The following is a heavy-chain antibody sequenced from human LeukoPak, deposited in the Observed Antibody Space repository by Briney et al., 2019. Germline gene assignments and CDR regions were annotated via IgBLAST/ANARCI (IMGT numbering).Heavy chain of an antibody. J-gene: IGHJ4*02. V-gene: IGHV1-69*01. D-gene: IGHD3-3*01. CDR2: IIPIFGTA. Sequence: SVKVSCKASGGTFSSYAISWVRQAPGQGLEWMGGIIPIFGTANYAQKFQGRVTITADESTSTAYMELSSLRSEDTAVYYCARDRNTIFGVVIPFDYWGQGTLVTVSS. CDR3: ARDRNTIFGVVIPFDY. CDR1: GGTFSSYA.